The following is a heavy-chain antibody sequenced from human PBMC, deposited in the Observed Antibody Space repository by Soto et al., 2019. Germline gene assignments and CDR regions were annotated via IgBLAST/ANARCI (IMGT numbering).Heavy chain of an antibody. CDR3: ARVPDR. J-gene: IGHJ5*02. CDR1: GGSISSGGYS. D-gene: IGHD2-2*01. Sequence: SETLSLTXAVSGGSISSGGYSWSWIRQPPGKGLEWIGYIYHSGSTYYNPSLKSRVTISVDRSKNQFSLKLSSVTAAETAVYYCARVPDRWGQGTLVTVSS. CDR2: IYHSGST. V-gene: IGHV4-30-2*01.